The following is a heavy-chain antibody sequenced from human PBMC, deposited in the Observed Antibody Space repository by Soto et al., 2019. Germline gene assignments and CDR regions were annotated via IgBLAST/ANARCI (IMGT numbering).Heavy chain of an antibody. V-gene: IGHV1-18*01. CDR2: ISPYNGNT. CDR3: ARDGDRGTSTRCSPWPDTHFDL. CDR1: GYTFTNYG. Sequence: QVQLVQSGDEVKKPGASVKVSCKASGYTFTNYGISWVRQAPGQGLEWMGWISPYNGNTKYPQKLQGRVTMTTDTSTRTSYMELRSLSSDDTAVYCCARDGDRGTSTRCSPWPDTHFDLWGRGTLVTVSS. D-gene: IGHD2-2*01. J-gene: IGHJ2*01.